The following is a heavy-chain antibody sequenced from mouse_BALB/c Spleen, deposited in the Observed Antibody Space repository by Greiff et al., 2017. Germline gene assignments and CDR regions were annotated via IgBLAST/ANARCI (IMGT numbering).Heavy chain of an antibody. Sequence: EVQRVESGGGLVKPGGSLKLSCAASGFTFSSYAMSWVRQTPEKRLEWVASISSGGSTYYPDSVKGRFTISRDNARNILYLQMSSLRSEDTAMYYCARGRENGYYEGAMDYWGQGTSVTVSS. CDR3: ARGRENGYYEGAMDY. V-gene: IGHV5-6-5*01. D-gene: IGHD2-3*01. CDR2: ISSGGST. CDR1: GFTFSSYA. J-gene: IGHJ4*01.